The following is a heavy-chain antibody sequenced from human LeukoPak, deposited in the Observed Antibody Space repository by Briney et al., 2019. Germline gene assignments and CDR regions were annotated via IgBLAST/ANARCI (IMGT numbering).Heavy chain of an antibody. D-gene: IGHD5-24*01. V-gene: IGHV4-34*01. CDR2: INHSGST. J-gene: IGHJ4*02. CDR3: ARERNGYNYGPFDY. Sequence: SETLSLTCAVYGGSFSGYYWSWIRQPPGKGLEWIGEINHSGSTNYNPSLKSRVTISVDTSKNQFSLKLSSVTAADTAVYYCARERNGYNYGPFDYWGQGTLVTVSS. CDR1: GGSFSGYY.